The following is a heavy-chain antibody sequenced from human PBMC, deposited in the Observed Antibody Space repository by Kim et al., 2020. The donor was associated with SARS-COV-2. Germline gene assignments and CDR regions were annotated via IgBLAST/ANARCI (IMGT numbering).Heavy chain of an antibody. V-gene: IGHV1-46*01. D-gene: IGHD5-12*01. CDR3: AKPRGYGGYFFDT. J-gene: IGHJ4*02. Sequence: YAQTVQGRVIMTRETSINTVFMELSNLRSDDTAVYYCAKPRGYGGYFFDTWGQGALVTVSS.